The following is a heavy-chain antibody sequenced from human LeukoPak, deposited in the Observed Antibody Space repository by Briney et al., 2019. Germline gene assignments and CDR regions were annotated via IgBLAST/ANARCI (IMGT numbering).Heavy chain of an antibody. V-gene: IGHV1-8*01. CDR1: GYSFTTLD. CDR2: VNPNNGLT. J-gene: IGHJ4*02. Sequence: ASVTVSCMASGYSFTTLDIHWVRQATGQGLEWVGWVNPNNGLTGYAQKFQGRVTLTSDTSTNTAYMELSSLSSDDTAGYYCAGGRVSFFWGQGTPVTVSS. CDR3: AGGRVSFF.